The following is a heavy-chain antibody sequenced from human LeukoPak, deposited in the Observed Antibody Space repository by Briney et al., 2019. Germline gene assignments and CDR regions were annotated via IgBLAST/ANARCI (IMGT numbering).Heavy chain of an antibody. CDR3: ARHVSDLPAPDH. J-gene: IGHJ4*02. Sequence: GESLQISCQGSGYSFTTYWIGWLRQMPGKGLEWMGIIYCGDSDVRYSPSFQGQVTISVDRSISTAYLQWTHLQASDTAMYYCARHVSDLPAPDHWGQGTLVTVSS. CDR2: IYCGDSDV. V-gene: IGHV5-51*01. D-gene: IGHD6-25*01. CDR1: GYSFTTYW.